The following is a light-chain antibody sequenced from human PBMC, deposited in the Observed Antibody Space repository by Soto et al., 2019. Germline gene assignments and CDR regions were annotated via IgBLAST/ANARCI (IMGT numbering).Light chain of an antibody. J-gene: IGKJ2*01. Sequence: DTQMTQSPSTLSAYVGDRVTITCRASQSISSWLAWYQQKPGKAPKLLIYGASNLESGVPSRFSGSVSGTEFTLTISSLQPDDSATYYCQHYDTYPYTFGQGTKLEIK. CDR1: QSISSW. V-gene: IGKV1-5*03. CDR2: GAS. CDR3: QHYDTYPYT.